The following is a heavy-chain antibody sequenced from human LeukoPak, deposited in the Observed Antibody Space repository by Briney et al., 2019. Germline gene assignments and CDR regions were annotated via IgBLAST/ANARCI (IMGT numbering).Heavy chain of an antibody. V-gene: IGHV3-23*01. CDR3: AKDGGLWVSAHWGDS. CDR2: IDSTGAYT. CDR1: GFIFSNYA. D-gene: IGHD7-27*01. Sequence: PGGSLRLSCAASGFIFSNYAMSWVRQAPGKGLEWVSAIDSTGAYTYYADSVKGRFTVSRDNSKNTLFLQMNSLRAEDTAVYYCAKDGGLWVSAHWGDSWGRGTLVTVSS. J-gene: IGHJ4*02.